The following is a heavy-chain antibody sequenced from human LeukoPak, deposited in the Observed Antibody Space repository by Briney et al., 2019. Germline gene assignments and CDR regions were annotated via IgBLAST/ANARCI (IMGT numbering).Heavy chain of an antibody. CDR3: ASLSKDYYDTPYFDY. J-gene: IGHJ4*02. CDR2: IYYSGST. Sequence: SEALSLTCTASGGSISSSSYYWGWIRQPPGKGLEWIGSIYYSGSTYYNPSLKSRVTISVDTSKNQFSLKLSSVTAADTAVYYCASLSKDYYDTPYFDYWGQGTLVTVSS. V-gene: IGHV4-39*07. CDR1: GGSISSSSYY. D-gene: IGHD3-22*01.